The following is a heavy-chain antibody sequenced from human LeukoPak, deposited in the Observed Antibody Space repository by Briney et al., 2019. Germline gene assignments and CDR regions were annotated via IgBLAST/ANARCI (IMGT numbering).Heavy chain of an antibody. Sequence: GGSLRLSCAASGFTFSSYGMHWVRQAPGKGLEWVAFIRYDGSNKYYADSVKGRFTISRDNSKNTLYLQNNSLRAEDTAVYYCVKDNPLDYWGQGTLVIVSS. D-gene: IGHD1-14*01. J-gene: IGHJ4*02. CDR3: VKDNPLDY. CDR1: GFTFSSYG. V-gene: IGHV3-30*02. CDR2: IRYDGSNK.